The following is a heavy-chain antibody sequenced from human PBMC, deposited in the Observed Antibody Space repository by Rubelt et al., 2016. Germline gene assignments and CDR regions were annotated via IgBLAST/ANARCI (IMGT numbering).Heavy chain of an antibody. Sequence: AASGFTFSSYWMHWVRQAPGKGLEWVSYISSSSSTIYYADSVKGRFTISRDNAKNSLYLQMNSLRDEDTAVYYCATQGYCSSTSCYGAYWGQGTLVTVSS. V-gene: IGHV3-48*02. D-gene: IGHD2-2*01. J-gene: IGHJ4*02. CDR3: ATQGYCSSTSCYGAY. CDR1: GFTFSSYW. CDR2: ISSSSSTI.